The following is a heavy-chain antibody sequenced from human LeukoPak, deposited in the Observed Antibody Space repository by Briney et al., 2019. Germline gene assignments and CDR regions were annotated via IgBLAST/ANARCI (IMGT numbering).Heavy chain of an antibody. Sequence: SGTLSLTCGASGGSIDITNYWSWVRQAPGKGLEWIGEISHDGTTNYRPSLRSRVAMSFDRANNQFSLSLTSVTAADTAVYYCTRENRPFCPFAFWGQGVLVTVSS. CDR1: GGSIDITNY. D-gene: IGHD2/OR15-2a*01. CDR3: TRENRPFCPFAF. CDR2: ISHDGTT. J-gene: IGHJ4*02. V-gene: IGHV4-4*02.